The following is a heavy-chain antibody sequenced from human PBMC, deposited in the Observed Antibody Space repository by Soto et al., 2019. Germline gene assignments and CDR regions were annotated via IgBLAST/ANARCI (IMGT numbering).Heavy chain of an antibody. Sequence: SETLSVTCTVSGSSINSDDSYGTLSRQPPRKGPAWTGSVHDRWSTHYNPSLRSRLTISTYTSKSQLSLQLTSVTAADTAVYFCASDNSTNYHDDAGGGYNFWGRGTMVTVSS. CDR3: ASDNSTNYHDDAGGGYNF. CDR2: VHDRWST. V-gene: IGHV4-30-4*01. CDR1: GSSINSDDSY. J-gene: IGHJ3*01. D-gene: IGHD2-15*01.